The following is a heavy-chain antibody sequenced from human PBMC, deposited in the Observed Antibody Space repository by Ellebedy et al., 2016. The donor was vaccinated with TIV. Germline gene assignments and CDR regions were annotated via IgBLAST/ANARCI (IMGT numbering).Heavy chain of an antibody. D-gene: IGHD3-10*01. CDR2: IIPIFGTA. CDR1: GGTFSSYA. Sequence: AASVKVSCKASGGTFSSYAISWVRQAPEQGLEWMGGIIPIFGTANYAQKFQGRVTITADKSTRTAYMELRSLRSEDTAVYYCARVGRNGSGSYYNDAFDIWGQGTMVTVSS. CDR3: ARVGRNGSGSYYNDAFDI. V-gene: IGHV1-69*06. J-gene: IGHJ3*02.